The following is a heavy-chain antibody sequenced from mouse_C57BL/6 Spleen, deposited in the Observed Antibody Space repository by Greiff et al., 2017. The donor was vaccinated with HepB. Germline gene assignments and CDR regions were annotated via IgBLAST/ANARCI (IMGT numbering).Heavy chain of an antibody. CDR2: IDPSDSYT. CDR3: ARDALDY. CDR1: GYTFTSYW. J-gene: IGHJ2*01. V-gene: IGHV1-59*01. Sequence: QVQLQQPGAELVRPGTSVKLSCKASGYTFTSYWMHWVKQRPGQGLEWIGVIDPSDSYTNYNQKFKGKATLTVDTSASTAYMQLSSLTSEDSAVYYCARDALDYWGQGTTLTVSS.